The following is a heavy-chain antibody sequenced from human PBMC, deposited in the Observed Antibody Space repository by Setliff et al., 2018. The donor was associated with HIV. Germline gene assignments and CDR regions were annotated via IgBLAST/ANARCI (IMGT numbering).Heavy chain of an antibody. CDR1: GFSFRTYA. Sequence: PGGSLRLSCAASGFSFRTYAMSWVRQAPGKGLEWVSAISATAGDKNYADSVKGRFTVSRDNSKNTLYLQMNSLRGEDTAVYYCSRHLGYCSTTNSCWGQGTPVTVSS. CDR2: ISATAGDK. J-gene: IGHJ4*02. CDR3: SRHLGYCSTTNSC. V-gene: IGHV3-23*01. D-gene: IGHD2-2*03.